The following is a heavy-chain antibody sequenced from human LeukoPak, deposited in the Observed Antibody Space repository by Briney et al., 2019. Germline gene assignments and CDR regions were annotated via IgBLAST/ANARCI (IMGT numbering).Heavy chain of an antibody. CDR2: INHSGST. Sequence: SETLSLTCAVYGGSFSGYYWSWIRQPPGKGLEWIGEINHSGSTNYNPSLKSRVTISVDTSKNQFSLKLSSVTAADTAVYYCARARKYCTNGVCYYFDYWGQGTLVTVSS. CDR3: ARARKYCTNGVCYYFDY. J-gene: IGHJ4*02. D-gene: IGHD2-8*01. V-gene: IGHV4-34*01. CDR1: GGSFSGYY.